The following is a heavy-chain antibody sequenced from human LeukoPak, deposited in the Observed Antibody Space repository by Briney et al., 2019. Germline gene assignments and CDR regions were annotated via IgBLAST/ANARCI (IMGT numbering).Heavy chain of an antibody. CDR2: IWYDGSNK. Sequence: GRSLRLSCAASGVTFSSYGMHWVRQAPGKGLEWVAAIWYDGSNKYYADSVKGRFTISRDNSKNTLYLQMNSLRAEDTAVYYCARDNWFGEPRDYFDYWGQGTLVSVSS. J-gene: IGHJ4*02. CDR3: ARDNWFGEPRDYFDY. V-gene: IGHV3-33*01. CDR1: GVTFSSYG. D-gene: IGHD3-10*01.